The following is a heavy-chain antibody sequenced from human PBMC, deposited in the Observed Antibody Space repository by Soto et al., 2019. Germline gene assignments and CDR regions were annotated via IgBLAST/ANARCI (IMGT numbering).Heavy chain of an antibody. J-gene: IGHJ6*02. V-gene: IGHV3-53*01. CDR2: IYSGGST. D-gene: IGHD3-22*01. Sequence: GGSLRLSCAASGFTVGSNYMSWVRQAPGKGLEWVSVIYSGGSTYYADSVKGRSTISRDNSKNTLYLQMNSLRAEDTAVYYCARRKGLYYYYGMDVWGQGTTVTVSS. CDR1: GFTVGSNY. CDR3: ARRKGLYYYYGMDV.